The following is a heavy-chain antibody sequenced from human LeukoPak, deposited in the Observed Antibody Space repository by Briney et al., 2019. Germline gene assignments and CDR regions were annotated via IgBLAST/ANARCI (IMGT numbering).Heavy chain of an antibody. CDR3: AREVNYYGSGSYYKPLPYNWFDP. CDR2: ISAYNGNT. CDR1: GGTFSSYG. D-gene: IGHD3-10*01. J-gene: IGHJ5*02. Sequence: ASVKVSCKASGGTFSSYGISWVRQAPGQGLEWMGWISAYNGNTNYAQKLQGRVTMTTDTSTSTAYMELRSLRSDDTAVYYCAREVNYYGSGSYYKPLPYNWFDPWGQGTLVTVSS. V-gene: IGHV1-18*01.